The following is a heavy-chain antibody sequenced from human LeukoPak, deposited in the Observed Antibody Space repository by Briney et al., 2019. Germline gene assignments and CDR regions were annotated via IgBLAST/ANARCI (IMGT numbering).Heavy chain of an antibody. V-gene: IGHV5-51*01. CDR2: IYPGDSDT. D-gene: IGHD2-2*01. CDR3: ARHGPYCSSTSCYVAGAFDI. J-gene: IGHJ3*02. CDR1: GYMFTSYW. Sequence: ESLKISCKGSGYMFTSYWIGWVRQMPGKGLEWMGIIYPGDSDTRYSPSFQGQVTISADKSISTAYLQWSSLKASDTAMYYCARHGPYCSSTSCYVAGAFDIWGQGTMVTVSS.